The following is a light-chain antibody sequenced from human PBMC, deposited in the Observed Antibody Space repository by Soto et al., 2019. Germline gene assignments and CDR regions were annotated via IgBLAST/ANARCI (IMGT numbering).Light chain of an antibody. CDR2: KAS. V-gene: IGKV1-5*03. CDR1: QSISSW. J-gene: IGKJ1*01. Sequence: DIQMTQSPSTLSASVGDRVIITCRASQSISSWLAWYQQKPGKAPKLLIYKASSLESGVPSRFSGSGSGTEFTLTISSLQPDDFATYYCQQYNSSSPETFGQGTKVDIK. CDR3: QQYNSSSPET.